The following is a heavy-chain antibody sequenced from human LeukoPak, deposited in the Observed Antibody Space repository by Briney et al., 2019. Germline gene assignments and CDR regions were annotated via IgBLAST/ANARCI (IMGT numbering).Heavy chain of an antibody. CDR3: ARDVGATGVDWFDP. J-gene: IGHJ5*02. CDR1: GYSVSSGFY. Sequence: SETLSLTCTVSGYSVSSGFYWGWIRLPPGKGLEWVGIIYHSGSTNYNPSLKSRVTISVDTSKNQFSLKLSSVTAADTAVYYCARDVGATGVDWFDPWGQGTLVTVSS. D-gene: IGHD1-26*01. CDR2: IYHSGST. V-gene: IGHV4-38-2*02.